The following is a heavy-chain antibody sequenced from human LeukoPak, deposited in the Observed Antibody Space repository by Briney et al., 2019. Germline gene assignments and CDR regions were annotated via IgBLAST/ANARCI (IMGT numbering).Heavy chain of an antibody. Sequence: SETLSLTCAVYGGSFSGYYWSWIRQPPGKGLEWIGEINHSGSTNYNPSLKSRVTISVDTSKNQFSLKLSSVTAADTAVYYCARGRWFGEGYYFDYWGQGTLVPVSS. V-gene: IGHV4-34*01. J-gene: IGHJ4*02. CDR3: ARGRWFGEGYYFDY. D-gene: IGHD3-10*01. CDR1: GGSFSGYY. CDR2: INHSGST.